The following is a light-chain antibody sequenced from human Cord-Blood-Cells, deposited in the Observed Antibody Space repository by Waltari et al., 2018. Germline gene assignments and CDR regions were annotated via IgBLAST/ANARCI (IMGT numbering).Light chain of an antibody. CDR1: QSSSSY. J-gene: IGKJ2*01. CDR3: QQSYSTPYT. V-gene: IGKV1-39*01. CDR2: AAS. Sequence: DIQLTQSPSSLSASVRDRATITCRASQSSSSYLNWYQKKPGKATKLLIYAASSLQSADPSRFSGSGSGTDFTLTISSLQPEDVATYYCQQSYSTPYTFGQGTKLEIK.